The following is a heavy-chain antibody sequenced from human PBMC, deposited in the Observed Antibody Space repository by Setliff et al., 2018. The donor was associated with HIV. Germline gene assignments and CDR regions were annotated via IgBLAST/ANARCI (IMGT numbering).Heavy chain of an antibody. Sequence: GESLKISCKGFGYKFTDYWVGWVRQMPGKGLEWMGIIYPGDSDTRYSPSFQGQVTISADKSISTAYLQWSSLKASDTAMYYCARAVEDYYDSSGLPTYYYYGMDVWGQGTTVTVSS. D-gene: IGHD3-22*01. CDR1: GYKFTDYW. J-gene: IGHJ6*02. CDR3: ARAVEDYYDSSGLPTYYYYGMDV. V-gene: IGHV5-51*01. CDR2: IYPGDSDT.